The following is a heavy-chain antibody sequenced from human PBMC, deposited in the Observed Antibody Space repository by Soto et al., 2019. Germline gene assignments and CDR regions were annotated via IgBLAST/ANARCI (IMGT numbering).Heavy chain of an antibody. J-gene: IGHJ4*02. V-gene: IGHV3-23*01. D-gene: IGHD3-3*01. Sequence: GGSLRLSCAASGFTFSSYAMSWVRQAPGKGLEWVSAISGSGGSTYYADSVKGRFTISRDNSKNTLYLQMNSLRAEDTAVYNCAKDDVWSGYSEFDYWGQGTLVTVSS. CDR2: ISGSGGST. CDR1: GFTFSSYA. CDR3: AKDDVWSGYSEFDY.